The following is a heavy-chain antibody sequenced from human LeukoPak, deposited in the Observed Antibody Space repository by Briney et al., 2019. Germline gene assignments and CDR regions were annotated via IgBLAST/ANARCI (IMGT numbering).Heavy chain of an antibody. CDR3: ARLGDYGGYDRSPIDY. J-gene: IGHJ4*02. D-gene: IGHD5-12*01. Sequence: PGGSLRLSCAASGFTFSGFTLNWVRQAPGKGREGVSSISSSSSYIYNADSVKGRSTISRDNAKKSLNLQKNSLRAEDTAVYYWARLGDYGGYDRSPIDYWGQGTLVTVSS. CDR1: GFTFSGFT. V-gene: IGHV3-21*01. CDR2: ISSSSSYI.